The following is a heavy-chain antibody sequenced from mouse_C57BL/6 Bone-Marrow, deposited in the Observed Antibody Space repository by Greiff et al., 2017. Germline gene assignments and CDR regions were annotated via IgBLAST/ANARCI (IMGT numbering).Heavy chain of an antibody. V-gene: IGHV5-17*01. CDR1: GFTFSDYG. CDR3: ARDYYGSSSYFDY. Sequence: EVQRVESGGGLVKPGGSLKLSCAASGFTFSDYGMHWVRQAPEKGLEWVAYISSGSSTIYNADTVKGRLTISRDNAKNTLFLQMTSLRSEDTAMYYCARDYYGSSSYFDYGGQGTTLTVSS. J-gene: IGHJ2*01. D-gene: IGHD1-1*01. CDR2: ISSGSSTI.